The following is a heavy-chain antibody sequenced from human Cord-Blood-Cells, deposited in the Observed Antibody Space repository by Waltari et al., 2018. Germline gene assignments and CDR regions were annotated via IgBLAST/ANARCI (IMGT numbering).Heavy chain of an antibody. V-gene: IGHV3-23*01. J-gene: IGHJ4*02. D-gene: IGHD3-9*01. Sequence: EVQLLESGGGLVQPGGSLRLSCAASGFTFSSYAMSWVRQAQGKGLEWVSAISGSGGSTYYADSVKGRFTISRDNSKNTLYLQMNSLRAEDTAVYYCAKGPGYYDILTGYNYWGQGTLVTVSS. CDR1: GFTFSSYA. CDR2: ISGSGGST. CDR3: AKGPGYYDILTGYNY.